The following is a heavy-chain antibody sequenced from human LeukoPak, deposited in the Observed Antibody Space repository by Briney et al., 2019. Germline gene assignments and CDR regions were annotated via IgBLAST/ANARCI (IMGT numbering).Heavy chain of an antibody. CDR3: ARDKGKLNYDILTGYTYGMDV. Sequence: ASVKVSCRASGYTFTSYYMHWVRQAPGQGLEWMGIINPSGGSTSYAQKFQGRVTMTRDTSTSTAYMELRSLRSDDTAVYYCARDKGKLNYDILTGYTYGMDVWGQGTTVTVSS. J-gene: IGHJ6*02. CDR2: INPSGGST. D-gene: IGHD3-9*01. CDR1: GYTFTSYY. V-gene: IGHV1-46*01.